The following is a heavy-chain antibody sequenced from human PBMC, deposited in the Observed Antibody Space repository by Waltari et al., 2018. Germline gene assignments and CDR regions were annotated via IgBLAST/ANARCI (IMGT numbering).Heavy chain of an antibody. J-gene: IGHJ4*02. Sequence: EVQLVESGGGLVQPGGSLRLSCAASGFTFSSYWMSWVLQAPGKWLEWVANIKQDGSEKYYVDSVKGRFTISRDNAKNSLYLQMNSLRAEDTAVYYCARDRLKPAARAYYFDYWGQGTLVTVSS. CDR1: GFTFSSYW. CDR3: ARDRLKPAARAYYFDY. V-gene: IGHV3-7*01. CDR2: IKQDGSEK. D-gene: IGHD5-18*01.